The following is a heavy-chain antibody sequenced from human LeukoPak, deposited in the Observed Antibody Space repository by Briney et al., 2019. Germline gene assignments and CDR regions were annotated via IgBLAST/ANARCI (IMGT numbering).Heavy chain of an antibody. Sequence: GGSLRLSCAASGFTFNNFAMSWVRQAPGKGLEWVSAISGSGGSTYYADSVKGRFTISRDNSKNTLYLQMNSLRAEDTAVYYCATSMVRGVIDYYYYGMDVWGQGTTVTVSS. CDR1: GFTFNNFA. CDR3: ATSMVRGVIDYYYYGMDV. CDR2: ISGSGGST. V-gene: IGHV3-23*01. J-gene: IGHJ6*02. D-gene: IGHD3-10*01.